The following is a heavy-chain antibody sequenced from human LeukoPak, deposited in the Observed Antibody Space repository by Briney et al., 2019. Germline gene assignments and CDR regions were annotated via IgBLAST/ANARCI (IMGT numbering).Heavy chain of an antibody. Sequence: ETLSLTCTVSGGSISSYYWSWIRQPPGRGLEWIGYIYYSGSTNYNPSLKSRVTISVDTSKNQFSLKLSSVTAADTAVYYCARGDYYYMDVWGKGTTVIVSS. V-gene: IGHV4-59*01. CDR1: GGSISSYY. CDR3: ARGDYYYMDV. J-gene: IGHJ6*03. CDR2: IYYSGST.